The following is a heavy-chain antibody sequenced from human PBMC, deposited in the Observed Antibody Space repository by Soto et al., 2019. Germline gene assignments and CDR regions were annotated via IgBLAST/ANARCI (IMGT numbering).Heavy chain of an antibody. J-gene: IGHJ6*02. CDR3: ARGDQYDILLRYYSMDV. V-gene: IGHV3-30*01. Sequence: QVQLVESGGGVVQPGTSLRLSCVAAGFTFSKFDMHWLRQTADKRLQWVDFISYDGSNKYYLGSVKGRFTVSRDNSKNTVSLQMNNLGLEDTATYFCARGDQYDILLRYYSMDVWGLGTTVSISS. D-gene: IGHD3-10*01. CDR1: GFTFSKFD. CDR2: ISYDGSNK.